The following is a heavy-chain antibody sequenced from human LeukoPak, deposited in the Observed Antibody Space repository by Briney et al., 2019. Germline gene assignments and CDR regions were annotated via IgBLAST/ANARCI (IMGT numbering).Heavy chain of an antibody. D-gene: IGHD6-13*01. CDR1: GFTFSSYS. CDR3: AKDLGIALDY. J-gene: IGHJ4*02. Sequence: GGSLRLFCAASGFTFSSYSMNWVRQAPGKGLEWVSSISSSSSYIYYADSVKGRFTISRDNAKNSLYLQMNSLRAEDTAVYYCAKDLGIALDYWGQGTLVTVSS. V-gene: IGHV3-21*01. CDR2: ISSSSSYI.